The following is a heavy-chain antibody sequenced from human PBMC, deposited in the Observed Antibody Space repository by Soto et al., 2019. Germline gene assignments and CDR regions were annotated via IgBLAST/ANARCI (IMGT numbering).Heavy chain of an antibody. Sequence: EVQLLQSGGGLVQPGGSLRLSCAASGFTFSTYDMMWVRQAPGKGLEWVSSISDSGDSTYYTDSVKGRFTISRDNSKNTLYLQMTSLRAEDTAEYYCAKDATVNTSGWYFDLWGRGTLVTVSS. CDR3: AKDATVNTSGWYFDL. V-gene: IGHV3-23*01. CDR1: GFTFSTYD. J-gene: IGHJ2*01. D-gene: IGHD4-17*01. CDR2: ISDSGDST.